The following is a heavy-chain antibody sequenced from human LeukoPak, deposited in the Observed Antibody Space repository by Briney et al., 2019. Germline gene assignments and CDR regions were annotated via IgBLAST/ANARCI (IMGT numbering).Heavy chain of an antibody. V-gene: IGHV3-48*01. J-gene: IGHJ3*02. CDR1: GFTFRNYL. CDR2: ISSTGGTI. D-gene: IGHD2-15*01. CDR3: ARGYSRAVFDI. Sequence: GSLRLSCVASGFTFRNYLMNWVRQAPGKGLEWVSFISSTGGTIYYADSVKGRFTASRDNGKNSLLLQMNSLRAEDTALYYCARGYSRAVFDIWGQGTVVAVSS.